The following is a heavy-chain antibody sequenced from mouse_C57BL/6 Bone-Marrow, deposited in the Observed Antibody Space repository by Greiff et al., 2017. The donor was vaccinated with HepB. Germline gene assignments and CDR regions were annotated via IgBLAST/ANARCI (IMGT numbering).Heavy chain of an antibody. V-gene: IGHV1-62-2*01. Sequence: VKLQESGAELVKPGASVKLSCKASGYTFTEYTIHWVKQRSGQGLEWIGWFYPGSGRIKYNEKFKDKATVTADKSSSTVYMALSRLTSEDSAVYFCARHEETTVVAKNYAMDYWGQGTSVTVSS. CDR2: FYPGSGRI. CDR3: ARHEETTVVAKNYAMDY. J-gene: IGHJ4*01. D-gene: IGHD1-1*01. CDR1: GYTFTEYT.